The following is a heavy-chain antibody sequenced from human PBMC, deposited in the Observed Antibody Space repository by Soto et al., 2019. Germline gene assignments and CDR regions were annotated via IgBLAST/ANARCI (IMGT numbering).Heavy chain of an antibody. J-gene: IGHJ6*02. D-gene: IGHD6-19*01. V-gene: IGHV1-18*01. Sequence: GASVKVSCKASGYTFTSYGISWVRQAPGQGLEWMGWISAYNGNTNYAQKLQGRVTMTTDTSTSTAYMELRSLRSDDTAVYYCARVPPIAVAGLYYYGMDVWGQGTTVTVSS. CDR2: ISAYNGNT. CDR3: ARVPPIAVAGLYYYGMDV. CDR1: GYTFTSYG.